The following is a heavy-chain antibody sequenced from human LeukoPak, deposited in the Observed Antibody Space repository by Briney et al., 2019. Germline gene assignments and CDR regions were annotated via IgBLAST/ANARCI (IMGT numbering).Heavy chain of an antibody. CDR3: ARDSWLLHIDF. CDR2: INHSGST. CDR1: GGSFSGYY. J-gene: IGHJ4*02. D-gene: IGHD5-12*01. Sequence: PSETLSLTCAVYGGSFSGYYWSWIRQPPGKGLEWIGEINHSGSTYYNSSLKSRVTISLDTSKNQFSLKLNSVTAADTAVYYCARDSWLLHIDFWGQGILVTVSS. V-gene: IGHV4-34*01.